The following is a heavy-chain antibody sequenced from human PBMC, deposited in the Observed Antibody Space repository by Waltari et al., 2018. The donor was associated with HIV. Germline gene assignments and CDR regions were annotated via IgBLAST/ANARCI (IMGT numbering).Heavy chain of an antibody. V-gene: IGHV3-53*01. CDR3: ASTGSTSYYFDY. J-gene: IGHJ4*02. D-gene: IGHD2-2*01. CDR1: GFTASSTY. CDR2: IYSGRRT. Sequence: EVQLVESGGGWLQPGGCLRCSRAAPGFTASSTYLSWVRQAPGKGRGWFAVIYSGRRTYHADPVKGRFTISRDNSKNTLYLQMNSLRAEDTAVYYCASTGSTSYYFDYWGQGTLVTVSS.